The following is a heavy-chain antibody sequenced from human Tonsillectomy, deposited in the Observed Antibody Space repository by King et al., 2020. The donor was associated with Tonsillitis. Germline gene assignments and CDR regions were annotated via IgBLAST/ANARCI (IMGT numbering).Heavy chain of an antibody. V-gene: IGHV5-51*01. Sequence: QLVQSGAEVKKPGESLKISCKGSGYSFTSYWIGWVRQMPGKGLEWRGIIYPGDSDTRYRQSFQGQGTISADKAISTAYLQWSSLKASDTAMYYCATPDTAMVMGFDIWGQGTMVTVSS. CDR3: ATPDTAMVMGFDI. CDR1: GYSFTSYW. D-gene: IGHD5-18*01. CDR2: IYPGDSDT. J-gene: IGHJ3*02.